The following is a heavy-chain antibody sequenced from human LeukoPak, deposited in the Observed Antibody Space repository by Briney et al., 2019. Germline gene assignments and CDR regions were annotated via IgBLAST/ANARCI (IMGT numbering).Heavy chain of an antibody. J-gene: IGHJ3*02. CDR3: AREFYDSSGADAFDI. D-gene: IGHD3-22*01. Sequence: PGGSLRLSCAASGFTDSSNYMSWVRQAPGKGLEWVSVIYSGGSTYYADSVKGRFTISRDNSKNTLYLQMNSLRAEDTAVYYCAREFYDSSGADAFDIWGQGTMVTVSS. CDR1: GFTDSSNY. V-gene: IGHV3-53*01. CDR2: IYSGGST.